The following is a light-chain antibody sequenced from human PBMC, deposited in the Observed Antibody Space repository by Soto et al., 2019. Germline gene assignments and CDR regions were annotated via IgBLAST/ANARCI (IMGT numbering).Light chain of an antibody. CDR1: QSISSW. J-gene: IGKJ1*01. V-gene: IGKV1-5*03. CDR3: QQVDSYPRT. Sequence: DIQMTQSPSTLSASVGDRVTITCRASQSISSWLAWYQQKPGKAPKLLIYKASSLESGVPSRFSGSGSGTDFSLTISSLHPEDVATYYCQQVDSYPRTFGQGTKVDI. CDR2: KAS.